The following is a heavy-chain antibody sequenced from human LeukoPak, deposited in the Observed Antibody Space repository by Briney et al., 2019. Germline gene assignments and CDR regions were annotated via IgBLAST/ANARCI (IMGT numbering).Heavy chain of an antibody. CDR1: GGSISSSSYY. J-gene: IGHJ4*02. V-gene: IGHV4-39*01. CDR2: IYYSGST. D-gene: IGHD5-18*01. Sequence: SETLSLTCTVSGGSISSSSYYWGWIRQPPGKGLEWIGSIYYSGSTNYNPSLKSRVTISVDTSKNQFSLKLSSVTAADTAVYYCARHRGYSYEEPFDYWGQETLVTVSS. CDR3: ARHRGYSYEEPFDY.